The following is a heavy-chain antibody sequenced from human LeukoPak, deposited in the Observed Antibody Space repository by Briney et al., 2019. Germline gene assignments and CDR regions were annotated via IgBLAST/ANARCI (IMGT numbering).Heavy chain of an antibody. CDR1: GGSISSYY. CDR3: ARAFWEGGYHDAFDI. CDR2: IYYSGST. Sequence: SETLSLTCTVSGGSISSYYWSWIRQPPGKGLEWIGNIYYSGSTNYNPSLKSRVTISVDTSKNQFSLQLNSVTPEDTAVYYCARAFWEGGYHDAFDIWGQGTMVTVSS. D-gene: IGHD3-16*02. J-gene: IGHJ3*02. V-gene: IGHV4-59*12.